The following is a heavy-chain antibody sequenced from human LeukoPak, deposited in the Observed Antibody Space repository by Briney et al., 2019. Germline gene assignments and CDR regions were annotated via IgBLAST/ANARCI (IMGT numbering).Heavy chain of an antibody. D-gene: IGHD5-18*01. Sequence: SVKVSCKASGGTFISYAISWVRQAPGQGLEWMGGIIPIFGTANYEQKFQGRVTITADESTSTAYMELSSLRSEDTAVYYCAREMVDTARNGMDVWGQGTTVTVSS. CDR1: GGTFISYA. CDR2: IIPIFGTA. J-gene: IGHJ6*02. V-gene: IGHV1-69*13. CDR3: AREMVDTARNGMDV.